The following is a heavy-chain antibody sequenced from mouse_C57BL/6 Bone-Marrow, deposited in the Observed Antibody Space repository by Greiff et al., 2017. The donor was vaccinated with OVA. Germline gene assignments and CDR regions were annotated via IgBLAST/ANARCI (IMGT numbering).Heavy chain of an antibody. CDR2: IHPNSGST. J-gene: IGHJ3*01. CDR3: AREGSHYGSSPWFAY. Sequence: QVQLQQPGAELVKPGASVKLSCKASGYTFTSYWMHWVKQRPGQGLEWIGMIHPNSGSTNYNAKFKSKATLTVDKSSSTAYMQLSSLASEDSAVYYCAREGSHYGSSPWFAYWGQGTLVTVSA. V-gene: IGHV1-64*01. D-gene: IGHD1-1*01. CDR1: GYTFTSYW.